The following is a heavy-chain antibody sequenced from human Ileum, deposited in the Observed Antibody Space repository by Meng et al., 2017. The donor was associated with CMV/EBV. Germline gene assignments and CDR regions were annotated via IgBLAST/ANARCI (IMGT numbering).Heavy chain of an antibody. CDR3: ARERSLTGYYNGVDY. D-gene: IGHD3-9*01. CDR2: ISYDGSNK. CDR1: GFSFSNYA. V-gene: IGHV3-30-3*01. J-gene: IGHJ4*01. Sequence: GESLEISCAASGFSFSNYAMHWVRPAPGKGLEWVAVISYDGSNKYSADSVKGRFTISRDNSKNTLVLQMNSLRIEDTAVYYCARERSLTGYYNGVDYWGQGTLVTVSS.